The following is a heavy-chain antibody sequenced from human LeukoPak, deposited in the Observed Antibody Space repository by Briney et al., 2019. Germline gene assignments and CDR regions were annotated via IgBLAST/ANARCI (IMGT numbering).Heavy chain of an antibody. D-gene: IGHD6-19*01. Sequence: PSGTLSLTCAVSGGSISSGNWWSWVRQTPGKGLEWIGDIYHSGSTNYNPSLKSRVTMSMDKSKSQFSLKLSSVTAADTAVYYCARWGTVAGIFDYWGQGTLVTVSS. CDR1: GGSISSGNW. V-gene: IGHV4-4*02. CDR3: ARWGTVAGIFDY. CDR2: IYHSGST. J-gene: IGHJ4*02.